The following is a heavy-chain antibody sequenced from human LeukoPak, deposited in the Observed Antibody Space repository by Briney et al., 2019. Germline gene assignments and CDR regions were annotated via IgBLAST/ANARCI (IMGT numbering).Heavy chain of an antibody. D-gene: IGHD2-2*01. CDR2: IKPNTGDT. Sequence: GASVKVSCQTSGYIFTGHHIHWLRQAPGQGLEWMGWIKPNTGDTKFEQKFQGRVTMTTDTSTKTVYMELSGLRSDDTAVYFCARDRNVVIPAAYFDFWGQGTLVPVSS. CDR1: GYIFTGHH. J-gene: IGHJ4*02. V-gene: IGHV1-2*02. CDR3: ARDRNVVIPAAYFDF.